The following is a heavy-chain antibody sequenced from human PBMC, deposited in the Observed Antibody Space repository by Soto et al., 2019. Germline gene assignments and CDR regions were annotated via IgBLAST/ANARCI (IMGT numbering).Heavy chain of an antibody. V-gene: IGHV3-33*01. J-gene: IGHJ6*02. D-gene: IGHD3-3*01. Sequence: GGSLRLSCAASGFTFSTYGMHWVRQAPGKGLEWVAVIWYDGSNKYYADSVKGRFTISRDNSKNTLYLQMNSLRAEDTAVYYCAREVVDTIFGVVIRGFHGMDVWGQGTTVTVSS. CDR2: IWYDGSNK. CDR3: AREVVDTIFGVVIRGFHGMDV. CDR1: GFTFSTYG.